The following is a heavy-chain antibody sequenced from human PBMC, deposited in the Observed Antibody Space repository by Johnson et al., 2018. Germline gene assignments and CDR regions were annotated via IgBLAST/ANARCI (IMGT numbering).Heavy chain of an antibody. V-gene: IGHV1-46*04. D-gene: IGHD6-13*01. Sequence: QVQLVQSGAEVKKPGASVKVSCKASVYTFTSYHVHWVRQAPGQGLEWMGIINPSGGSTTYSQKLPGRVTVTRDTSTRPVYMEVTSLRSEATAVYYCARASHSNNWYHYGLDVWGQGTTVTVSS. CDR1: VYTFTSYH. J-gene: IGHJ6*02. CDR2: INPSGGST. CDR3: ARASHSNNWYHYGLDV.